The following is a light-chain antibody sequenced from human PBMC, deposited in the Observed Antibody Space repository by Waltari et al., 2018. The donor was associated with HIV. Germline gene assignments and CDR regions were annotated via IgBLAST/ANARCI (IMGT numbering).Light chain of an antibody. CDR2: DTS. Sequence: DIQMTQSPSSLSTSVGDRVTITCQASHDITNYLNWYQQKPGKAPNLLIYDTSNLKTGVPSRFSGGGSGTNLSFTISSLQPEDIATYYCQQYENLPFTFGPGTKVDFK. V-gene: IGKV1-33*01. J-gene: IGKJ3*01. CDR3: QQYENLPFT. CDR1: HDITNY.